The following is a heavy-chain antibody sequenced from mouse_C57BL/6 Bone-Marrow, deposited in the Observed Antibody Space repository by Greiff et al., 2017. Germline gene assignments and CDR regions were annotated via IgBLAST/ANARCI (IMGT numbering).Heavy chain of an antibody. V-gene: IGHV1-42*01. Sequence: EVQLQQSGPELVKPGASVKISCKASGYSFTGYYMNWVKQSPEKSLEWIGEINPSTGGTPYNQKLKAKATLTVDKSDITAYMQLKSLTSEDSAVYYCARRSIPYFDDWGTGTTVTVSA. J-gene: IGHJ1*03. CDR2: INPSTGGT. CDR1: GYSFTGYY. CDR3: ARRSIPYFDD. D-gene: IGHD2-12*01.